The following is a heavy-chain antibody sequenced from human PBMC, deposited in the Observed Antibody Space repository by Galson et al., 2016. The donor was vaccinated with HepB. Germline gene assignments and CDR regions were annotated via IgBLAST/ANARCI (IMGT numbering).Heavy chain of an antibody. D-gene: IGHD6-25*01. J-gene: IGHJ4*02. CDR1: GFTFSSYA. CDR3: ARALAAAGPGWGRPVDF. Sequence: SLRLSCAASGFTFSSYAMNWVRQAPGKGLEWVSVIGGSGAGISYADSVKGRFTISRDNSKHTLYLDMNSLRVEDTGVFYCARALAAAGPGWGRPVDFWGQGTLLTVSS. V-gene: IGHV3-23*01. CDR2: IGGSGAGI.